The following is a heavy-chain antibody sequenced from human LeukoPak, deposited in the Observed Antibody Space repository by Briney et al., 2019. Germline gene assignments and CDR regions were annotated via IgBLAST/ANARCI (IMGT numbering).Heavy chain of an antibody. CDR1: GYTSTSYA. CDR3: ARERPYDILTGYYFDY. V-gene: IGHV1-3*01. Sequence: ASVKVSCKASGYTSTSYAMHWVRQAPGQRLEWMGWINAGNGNTKYSQKFQGRVTITRDTSASTASMELSSLRSEDTAVYYCARERPYDILTGYYFDYWGQGTLVTVSS. J-gene: IGHJ4*02. D-gene: IGHD3-9*01. CDR2: INAGNGNT.